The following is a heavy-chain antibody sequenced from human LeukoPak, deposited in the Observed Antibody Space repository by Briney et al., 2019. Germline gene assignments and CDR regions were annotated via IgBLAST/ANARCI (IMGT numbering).Heavy chain of an antibody. V-gene: IGHV1-2*02. J-gene: IGHJ5*02. D-gene: IGHD6-19*01. Sequence: GASVKVSCKASGYTLTGYYMRWGRQDPAQGLKRLGWNTPNSGGTSYAQNFQGRVTMTRDTSNSTAYMELSRLRSDDTAVYYCARDLSGSSGWYELPYNWFDPWGQGTLVTVSS. CDR1: GYTLTGYY. CDR3: ARDLSGSSGWYELPYNWFDP. CDR2: NTPNSGGT.